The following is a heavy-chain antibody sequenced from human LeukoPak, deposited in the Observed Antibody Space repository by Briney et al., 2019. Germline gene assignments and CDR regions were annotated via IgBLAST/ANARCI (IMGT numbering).Heavy chain of an antibody. D-gene: IGHD3-3*01. CDR3: ARLYYDFWSGYRRFDP. Sequence: ASVKVSCKASGYTFTGYYMHWVRQAPGQGLEWMGWINPNSGNTGYAQKFQGRVTMTRNTSISTAYMELSSLRSEDTAVYYCARLYYDFWSGYRRFDPWGQGTLVTVSS. J-gene: IGHJ5*02. CDR1: GYTFTGYY. CDR2: INPNSGNT. V-gene: IGHV1-8*02.